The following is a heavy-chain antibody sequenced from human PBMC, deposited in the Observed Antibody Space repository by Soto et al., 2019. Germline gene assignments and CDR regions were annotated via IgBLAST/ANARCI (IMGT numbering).Heavy chain of an antibody. CDR3: AHYVASSPAGWFDP. J-gene: IGHJ5*02. D-gene: IGHD3-10*02. CDR2: IYWDDDK. Sequence: QITLKESGPTLVKPTQTLTLTCTFSGLSLSTSGEAVGWIRQPPGKALEWLALIYWDDDKRDNPTLKTRLTTTKDTSKHQVVLALTNMDPVDTATYYCAHYVASSPAGWFDPWGQGILVTVSS. CDR1: GLSLSTSGEA. V-gene: IGHV2-5*02.